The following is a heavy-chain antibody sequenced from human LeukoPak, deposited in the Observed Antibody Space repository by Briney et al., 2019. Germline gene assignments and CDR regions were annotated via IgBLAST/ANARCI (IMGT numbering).Heavy chain of an antibody. CDR2: IYSGGST. Sequence: GGSLRLSCAASGFTVSSNYMSWVRQAPGKGLEWVSVIYSGGSTHYADSVKGRFTISRDNSKNTLYLQMNSLRAEDTAVYYCARATFGDYYDSSGYAPMRWGYYFDYWGQGTLVTVSS. D-gene: IGHD3-22*01. CDR1: GFTVSSNY. CDR3: ARATFGDYYDSSGYAPMRWGYYFDY. V-gene: IGHV3-53*01. J-gene: IGHJ4*02.